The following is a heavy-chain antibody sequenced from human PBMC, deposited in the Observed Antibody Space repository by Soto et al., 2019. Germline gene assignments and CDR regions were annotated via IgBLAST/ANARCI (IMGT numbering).Heavy chain of an antibody. CDR2: ISRDGSNK. CDR3: TTSPEVTMIVVVSDY. J-gene: IGHJ4*02. D-gene: IGHD3-22*01. V-gene: IGHV3-30*04. CDR1: GFTFRSYA. Sequence: GWSLRLSCAASGFTFRSYAIHWVRQAPGKGLEWVAVISRDGSNKYYAAPVKGRFTISRDDSKNTLYLQMNSLKTEDTAVYYCTTSPEVTMIVVVSDYWGQGTVVTAPQ.